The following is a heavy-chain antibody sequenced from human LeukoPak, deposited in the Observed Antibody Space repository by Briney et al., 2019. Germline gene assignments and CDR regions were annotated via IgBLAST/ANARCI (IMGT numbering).Heavy chain of an antibody. J-gene: IGHJ5*02. CDR2: MSPNNGHT. Sequence: ASVKVSCKASGYTFVTYDINWVRQATGRGLEWMGWMSPNNGHTGYAQKFQGRVTMTRDTSINTAYMELSSLTSEDTAVYYCARNPYGTGHFDPWGQGSLVTVSS. D-gene: IGHD2-8*02. CDR1: GYTFVTYD. V-gene: IGHV1-8*01. CDR3: ARNPYGTGHFDP.